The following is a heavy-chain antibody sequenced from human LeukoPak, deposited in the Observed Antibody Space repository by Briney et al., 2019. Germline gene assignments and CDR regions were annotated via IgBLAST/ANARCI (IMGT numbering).Heavy chain of an antibody. Sequence: ASETLSLTCTVSGYSINSAFYWGWIRVPPGKGLEWIGSVFHRGTTYYNSSLKSRVNISIDASKNQFSLKLNSLTAEDTAMYYCASSSDTYGSGSYYNGLGDVWGKGTTVTISS. D-gene: IGHD3-10*01. J-gene: IGHJ6*04. V-gene: IGHV4-38-2*02. CDR2: VFHRGTT. CDR1: GYSINSAFY. CDR3: ASSSDTYGSGSYYNGLGDV.